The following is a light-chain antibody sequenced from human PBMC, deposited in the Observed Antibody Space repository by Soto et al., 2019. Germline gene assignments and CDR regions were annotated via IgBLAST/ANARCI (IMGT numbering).Light chain of an antibody. J-gene: IGKJ1*01. Sequence: DIQMTHSPSSLSASVLYIVTITFRSSQGIRNDLGWYQQKPGKAPKRLIYAASSLQSGVPSRFSGSGSGTEFTLTISSLQPEDFATYYCQKGSSFPWKFGQGTKVDIK. CDR2: AAS. CDR1: QGIRND. CDR3: QKGSSFPWK. V-gene: IGKV1-17*01.